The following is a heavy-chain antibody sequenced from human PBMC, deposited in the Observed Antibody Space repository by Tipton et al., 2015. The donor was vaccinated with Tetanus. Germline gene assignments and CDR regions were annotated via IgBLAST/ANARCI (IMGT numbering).Heavy chain of an antibody. CDR3: ARGGRYDYGVQGWFDP. J-gene: IGHJ5*02. CDR1: GGSISSYY. CDR2: IYYSGST. D-gene: IGHD4-17*01. Sequence: TLSLTCTVSGGSISSYYWSWIRQPPGKGLEWIGYIYYSGSTNYNPSLKSRVTISVDTSKNQFSLKLSSVTAAATAVYYCARGGRYDYGVQGWFDPWGQGTLVTVAS. V-gene: IGHV4-59*01.